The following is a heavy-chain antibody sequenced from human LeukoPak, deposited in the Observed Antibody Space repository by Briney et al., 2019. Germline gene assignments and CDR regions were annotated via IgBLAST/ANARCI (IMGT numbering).Heavy chain of an antibody. J-gene: IGHJ3*01. CDR2: IYTSGTT. Sequence: SETLSLTCTVSGGSVRRGNYYWTWIRQPAGSGLEWIGRIYTSGTTDYNPSLRTRVTISVDASRNQFSLNLSSVTAADTAVYYCARHMSVSYDAFDLWGRGTTVTVST. D-gene: IGHD3-10*01. CDR3: ARHMSVSYDAFDL. CDR1: GGSVRRGNYY. V-gene: IGHV4-61*02.